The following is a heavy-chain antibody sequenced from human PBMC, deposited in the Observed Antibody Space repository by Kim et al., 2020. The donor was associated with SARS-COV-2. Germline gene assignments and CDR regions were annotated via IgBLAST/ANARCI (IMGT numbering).Heavy chain of an antibody. J-gene: IGHJ3*02. D-gene: IGHD3-10*01. Sequence: ADSVKGRFTISRDNSKNTLYLQMNSLRAEDTAVYYCAKGLWFGEVCAFDIWGQGTMGTVSS. CDR3: AKGLWFGEVCAFDI. V-gene: IGHV3-23*01.